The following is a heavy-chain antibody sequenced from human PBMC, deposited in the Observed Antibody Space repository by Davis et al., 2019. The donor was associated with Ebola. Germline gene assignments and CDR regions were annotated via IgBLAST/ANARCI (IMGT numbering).Heavy chain of an antibody. D-gene: IGHD2-15*01. CDR1: GFVFSSYV. CDR2: LGTSSDT. V-gene: IGHV3-23*01. CDR3: AKVKQDIVVVVAATGEYFDY. J-gene: IGHJ4*02. Sequence: GGSLRLSCAASGFVFSSYVMSWVRQAPGKGLEWVSTLGTSSDTYYADSVKGRFTISRDNSKNTLYLQMNSLRAEDTAVYYCAKVKQDIVVVVAATGEYFDYWGQGTLVTVSS.